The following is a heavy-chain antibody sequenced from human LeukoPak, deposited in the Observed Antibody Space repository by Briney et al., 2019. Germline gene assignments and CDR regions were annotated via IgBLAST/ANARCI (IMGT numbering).Heavy chain of an antibody. J-gene: IGHJ4*02. Sequence: ASVKVSCKASGYTFTSYGISWVRQAPGQGLEWMGWISAYNGNTNYAQKLQGRVTMTTDTSTSTAYMELRSLRSDDTAVYYCARGDPIMVRGVRSYYFDYWGQGTLVTVSS. CDR2: ISAYNGNT. D-gene: IGHD3-10*01. CDR3: ARGDPIMVRGVRSYYFDY. V-gene: IGHV1-18*01. CDR1: GYTFTSYG.